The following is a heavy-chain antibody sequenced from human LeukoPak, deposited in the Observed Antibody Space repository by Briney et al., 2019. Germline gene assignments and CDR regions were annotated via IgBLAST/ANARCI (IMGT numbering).Heavy chain of an antibody. J-gene: IGHJ6*04. CDR2: INHSGST. CDR1: GGSFSGYY. CDR3: AREVLLWFGELGSHVDV. D-gene: IGHD3-10*01. V-gene: IGHV4-34*01. Sequence: SETLSLTCAVCGGSFSGYYWSWIRQPPGKGLEWIGEINHSGSTNYNPSLKSRVTISVDTSKNQFSLKLSSVTAADTAVYYCAREVLLWFGELGSHVDVWGKGTTVTVSS.